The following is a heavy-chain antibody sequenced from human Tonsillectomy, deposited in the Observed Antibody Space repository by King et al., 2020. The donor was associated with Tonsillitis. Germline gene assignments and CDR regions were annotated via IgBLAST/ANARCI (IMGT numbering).Heavy chain of an antibody. CDR1: GFTFSSYW. Sequence: VQLVESGGGLVQPGGSLRLSCAASGFTFSSYWMHWVRQAPGKGLVWVSRINSDGSSTSYAASVKGRFTISRDNAKNTLYLQMNSLRAGDTAVYYCARAPSSSSEYFAYGGQGTLVTVPS. V-gene: IGHV3-74*01. D-gene: IGHD6-6*01. J-gene: IGHJ4*02. CDR2: INSDGSST. CDR3: ARAPSSSSEYFAY.